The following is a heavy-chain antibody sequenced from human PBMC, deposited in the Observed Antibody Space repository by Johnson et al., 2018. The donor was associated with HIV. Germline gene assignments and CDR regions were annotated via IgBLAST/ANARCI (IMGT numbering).Heavy chain of an antibody. D-gene: IGHD3-22*01. J-gene: IGHJ3*02. V-gene: IGHV3-20*04. Sequence: VQLVESGGGVVQPGRSLRISCAASGFTFSNYAMHWVRQAPGKGLEWVSGIDWNGGRQGYVDSVKGRFTISRDNAKNSLYMEMNSLRAEDTALYYCARQHNYDSSGQGGGLDIWGQGTMVTVSS. CDR2: IDWNGGRQ. CDR3: ARQHNYDSSGQGGGLDI. CDR1: GFTFSNYA.